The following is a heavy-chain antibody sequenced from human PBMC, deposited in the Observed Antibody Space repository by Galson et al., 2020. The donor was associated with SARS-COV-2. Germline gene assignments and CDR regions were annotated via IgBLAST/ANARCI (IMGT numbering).Heavy chain of an antibody. CDR3: AKVTGVSETYYYYGMDV. V-gene: IGHV3-30*18. D-gene: IGHD3-10*01. CDR1: GFTFSSYG. CDR2: ISYDGSNK. Sequence: GGSLRLSCAASGFTFSSYGMHWVRQAPGKGLEWVAVISYDGSNKYYADSVKGRFTISRDNSKNTLYLQMNSLRAEDTAVYYCAKVTGVSETYYYYGMDVWGQGTTVTVSS. J-gene: IGHJ6*02.